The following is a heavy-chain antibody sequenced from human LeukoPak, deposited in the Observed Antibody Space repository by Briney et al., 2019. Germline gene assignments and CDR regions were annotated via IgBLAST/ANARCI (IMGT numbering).Heavy chain of an antibody. CDR3: AKDQQQLVHSPFDY. J-gene: IGHJ4*02. D-gene: IGHD6-13*01. Sequence: PGGSLRLSCAASGFTFGSYGMHWVRQAPGKGLEWVAFIRYDGSNKYYADSVKGRFTISRDNSKNTLYLQMNSLRAEDTAVYYCAKDQQQLVHSPFDYWGQGTLVTVSS. V-gene: IGHV3-30*02. CDR2: IRYDGSNK. CDR1: GFTFGSYG.